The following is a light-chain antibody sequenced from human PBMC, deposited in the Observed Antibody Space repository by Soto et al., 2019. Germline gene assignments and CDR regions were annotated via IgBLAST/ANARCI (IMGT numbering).Light chain of an antibody. Sequence: EILMTQSPATLSVSPGERATLACVASQSFSTKLAWYQQKPGQAPRLLIYGASTRATGIPARFSGSGSGTEFTLTISSLQSEDFAVYYCQQYNNWPPVTFGGGTKVDIK. V-gene: IGKV3-15*01. CDR2: GAS. CDR3: QQYNNWPPVT. CDR1: QSFSTK. J-gene: IGKJ4*01.